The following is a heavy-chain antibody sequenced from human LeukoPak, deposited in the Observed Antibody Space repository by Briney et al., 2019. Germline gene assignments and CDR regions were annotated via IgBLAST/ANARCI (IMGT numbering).Heavy chain of an antibody. V-gene: IGHV3-23*01. CDR1: GFTFNDHA. Sequence: GGSLRLSCAGSGFTFNDHAMSWVRQAPGKGLEWVSSISGSGGSTYYADYVKGRSTISRDNSKNVVYFEIHSLRGEDTAVYFCARGGQNFDFWRFDYWGQGTLVVVSS. D-gene: IGHD3-3*01. CDR3: ARGGQNFDFWRFDY. CDR2: ISGSGGST. J-gene: IGHJ4*02.